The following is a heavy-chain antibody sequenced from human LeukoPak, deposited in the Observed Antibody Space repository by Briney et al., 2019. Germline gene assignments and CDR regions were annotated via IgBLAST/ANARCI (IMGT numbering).Heavy chain of an antibody. CDR2: IYTSGST. D-gene: IGHD2-2*01. V-gene: IGHV4-4*07. J-gene: IGHJ5*02. CDR3: ARTRYCDSTSCFPWDWFDP. CDR1: GFTFSSYS. Sequence: GSLRLSCAASGFTFSSYSMNWIRRPPGKGLEWIGRIYTSGSTNYNPSLKSRVTMSVDTSKNQFSLKLSSVTAADTAVYYCARTRYCDSTSCFPWDWFDPWGQGTLVTVSS.